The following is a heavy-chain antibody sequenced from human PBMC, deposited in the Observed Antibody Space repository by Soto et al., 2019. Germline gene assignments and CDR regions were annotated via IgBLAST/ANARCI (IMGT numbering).Heavy chain of an antibody. V-gene: IGHV3-74*01. J-gene: IGHJ6*02. CDR1: GLIIRSRW. Sequence: GGSLRLSCAASGLIIRSRWMHWVRQAPGKGLVGVSQINGDGSTRTYVDSVKDRFTISRDNAKNTLYLQMNSLRAEDTAVYYCVSGSYYXKKTVAGGYYYYYYGMDVWGQGTTVTVS. CDR3: VSGSYYXKKTVAGGYYYYYYGMDV. CDR2: INGDGSTR. D-gene: IGHD3-10*01.